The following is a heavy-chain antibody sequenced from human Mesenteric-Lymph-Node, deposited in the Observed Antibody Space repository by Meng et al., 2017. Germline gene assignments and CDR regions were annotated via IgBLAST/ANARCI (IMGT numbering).Heavy chain of an antibody. CDR1: GFTFSSYG. J-gene: IGHJ4*02. D-gene: IGHD3-16*01. Sequence: GESLKISCAAPGFTFSSYGMHWVRQSPGKGLVWVSRIHPDGSTSNNADSVKGRFTVSRDNSKNTLYLQMSSLRVEDTAMYYCARDMMDLGQGTLVTVSS. V-gene: IGHV3-74*01. CDR3: ARDMMD. CDR2: IHPDGSTS.